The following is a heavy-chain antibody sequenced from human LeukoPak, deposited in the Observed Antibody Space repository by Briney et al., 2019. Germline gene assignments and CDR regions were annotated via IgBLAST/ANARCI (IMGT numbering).Heavy chain of an antibody. CDR3: ARGDDNGDYEAID. CDR1: GYTFTGYY. D-gene: IGHD4-17*01. V-gene: IGHV1-2*02. J-gene: IGHJ4*02. CDR2: IKPNSGGT. Sequence: VASVKVSCKASGYTFTGYYIHWVRQAPGQGLEWMGWIKPNSGGTDYAQKFQGGVTMTRDTSISTAYMELSRLRSDDTAVYYCARGDDNGDYEAIDWGQGTLVTVSS.